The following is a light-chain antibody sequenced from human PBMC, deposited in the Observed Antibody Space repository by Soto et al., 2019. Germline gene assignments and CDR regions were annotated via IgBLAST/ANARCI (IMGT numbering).Light chain of an antibody. J-gene: IGKJ1*01. CDR2: KAS. CDR1: QNIQRW. Sequence: DTQMTQSPATVSASVGDRITITCRASQNIQRWLAWYQQKPGKAPKLLIYKASSLESGVPSRFSGSGSGTEFTLTISSLQPDDFATYYCQQYNSYPWTFGQGTKVDIK. CDR3: QQYNSYPWT. V-gene: IGKV1-5*03.